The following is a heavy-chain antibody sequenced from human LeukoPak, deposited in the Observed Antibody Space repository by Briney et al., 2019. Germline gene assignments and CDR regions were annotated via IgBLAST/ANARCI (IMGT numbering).Heavy chain of an antibody. D-gene: IGHD6-13*01. CDR2: IYPGESDT. V-gene: IGHV5-51*01. CDR3: ARSRAAAGRKNNYFYFYGMDV. CDR1: GFSFTSYW. Sequence: GESLKISCKGFGFSFTSYWIGWVRQMPGKGLEWMGMIYPGESDTRYRPSFEGQVTISADKSISTAYLQWSSLKASDTAMYYCARSRAAAGRKNNYFYFYGMDVWGQGTTVTVSS. J-gene: IGHJ6*02.